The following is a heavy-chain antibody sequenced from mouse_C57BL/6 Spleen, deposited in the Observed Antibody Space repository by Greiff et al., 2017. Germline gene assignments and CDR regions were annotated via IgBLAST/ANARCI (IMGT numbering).Heavy chain of an antibody. V-gene: IGHV1-18*01. CDR3: ASSNPRLDYGSPWFAY. Sequence: EVQLQQSGPELVKPGASVKIPCKASGYTFTDYNMDWVKQSHGKSLEWIGDINPNNGGTIYNQKFKGKATLTVDKSSSTAYMELRSLTSEDTAVYYCASSNPRLDYGSPWFAYWGQGTLVTVSA. CDR2: INPNNGGT. CDR1: GYTFTDYN. J-gene: IGHJ3*01. D-gene: IGHD1-1*01.